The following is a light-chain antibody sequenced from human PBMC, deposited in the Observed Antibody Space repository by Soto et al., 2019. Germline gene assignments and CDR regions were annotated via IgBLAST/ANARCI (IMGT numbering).Light chain of an antibody. CDR3: QHYGNSIT. CDR2: GAS. J-gene: IGKJ5*01. V-gene: IGKV3-20*01. CDR1: QSVSSSY. Sequence: EIVLTQSPGTLSLSPGERATLSCRASQSVSSSYLDWYQQKPDQAPRLLIYGASIRATGIPAKFSGSGSGTYSLLTISRLEPEDFAEYYYQHYGNSITFGQGTRLEIK.